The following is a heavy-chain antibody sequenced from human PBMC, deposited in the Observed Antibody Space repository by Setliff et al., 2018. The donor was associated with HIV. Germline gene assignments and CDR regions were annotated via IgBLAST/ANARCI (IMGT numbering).Heavy chain of an antibody. V-gene: IGHV4-34*01. CDR1: GGSFSGYY. CDR2: INEGGNT. CDR3: ARRPISPYTLTTGMLDP. J-gene: IGHJ5*02. D-gene: IGHD3-10*01. Sequence: SETLSLTCGVYGGSFSGYYWTWIRQPPGKGLQWIGEINEGGNTNYDPSLKSRVTMSVDTSKNQISLRLISLTAADTAVYYCARRPISPYTLTTGMLDPWGQGALVTVSS.